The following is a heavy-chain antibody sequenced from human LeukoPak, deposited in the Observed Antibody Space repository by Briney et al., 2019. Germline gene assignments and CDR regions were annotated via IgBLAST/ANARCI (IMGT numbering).Heavy chain of an antibody. CDR2: IYYSGST. J-gene: IGHJ5*02. V-gene: IGHV4-30-4*07. D-gene: IGHD6-19*01. Sequence: SQTLSLTCAVSGGSISSGGYSWSWIRQPPGKGLEWIGYIYYSGSTYYNPSLKSRVTISVDTSKNQFSLKLSSVTAADTAVYYCARVGRVAANWFDPWGQGTLVTVSS. CDR3: ARVGRVAANWFDP. CDR1: GGSISSGGYS.